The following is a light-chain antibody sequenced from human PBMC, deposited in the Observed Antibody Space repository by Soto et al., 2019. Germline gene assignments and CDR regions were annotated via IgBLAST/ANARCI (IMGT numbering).Light chain of an antibody. CDR1: QSVSSSY. CDR2: DTS. Sequence: EIGLTQSPATLSLSPGERATLSFVASQSVSSSYLAWYQQKPCQAPRLLIYDTSTRATGVPTRFSGSRSGAEFTLTINSLQSEDFAVYYCQPYNNWPLTFGGGTKVDI. J-gene: IGKJ4*01. V-gene: IGKV3-15*01. CDR3: QPYNNWPLT.